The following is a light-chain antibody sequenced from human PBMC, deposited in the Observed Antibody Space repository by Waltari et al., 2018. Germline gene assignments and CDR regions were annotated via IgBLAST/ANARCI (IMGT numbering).Light chain of an antibody. V-gene: IGKV1-5*03. CDR2: KAS. Sequence: DIQMTQSPSTLSASVGDRVTITCRTRQSISIGFAWSQQKPGKAPKLLFFKASSLESGVPSRFRCSCSETEFSLTISSLQPDDFATYYCQQYNSYSYTFGQGTKLEIK. CDR1: QSISIG. J-gene: IGKJ2*01. CDR3: QQYNSYSYT.